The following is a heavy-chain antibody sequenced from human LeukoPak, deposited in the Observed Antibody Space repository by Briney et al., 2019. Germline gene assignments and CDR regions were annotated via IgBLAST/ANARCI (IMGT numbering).Heavy chain of an antibody. D-gene: IGHD3-3*02. CDR2: MNPNSGNT. CDR1: GYTFTSYD. CDR3: ARASRRHYAFDI. V-gene: IGHV1-8*01. J-gene: IGHJ3*02. Sequence: GASVKVSCKASGYTFTSYDINWVRQATGQGLEWMGWMNPNSGNTGYAQKFQGRVTMTRNTSKSTAYMELSSLRSEDTAVYYCARASRRHYAFDIWGQGTMVTVSS.